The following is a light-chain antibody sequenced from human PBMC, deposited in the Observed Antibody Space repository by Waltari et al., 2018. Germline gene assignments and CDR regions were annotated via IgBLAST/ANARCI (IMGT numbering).Light chain of an antibody. J-gene: IGLJ3*02. Sequence: QSALTQAASVSGSPGQPIPISCPGTSRDVGGYNYVSWYQQHPGKAPKLMIYGVSNRPSGVSNRFSGSKSGNTASLTISGLQAEDEADYYCNSYTSTNTRVFGGGTKLTVL. V-gene: IGLV2-14*03. CDR1: SRDVGGYNY. CDR2: GVS. CDR3: NSYTSTNTRV.